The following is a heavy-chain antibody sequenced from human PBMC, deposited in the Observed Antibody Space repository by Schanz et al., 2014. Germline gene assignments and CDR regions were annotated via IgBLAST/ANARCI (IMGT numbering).Heavy chain of an antibody. J-gene: IGHJ6*02. Sequence: QVQLVQSGAEVKKPGASVRVSCKASGYTFTGYYIHWVRQAPGQGLEWMGWINPNTSSTIYARKFQGRVTMARDTSISTAYLDLSSLRSDDTAVFYCARALADYFGMDVWGQGTLVIVSS. V-gene: IGHV1-2*02. CDR1: GYTFTGYY. CDR3: ARALADYFGMDV. CDR2: INPNTSST.